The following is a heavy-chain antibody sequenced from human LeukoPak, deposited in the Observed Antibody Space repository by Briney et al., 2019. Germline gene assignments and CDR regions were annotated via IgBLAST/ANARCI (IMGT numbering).Heavy chain of an antibody. V-gene: IGHV1-18*04. Sequence: ASVKVSCKASGYTFTDYYIHWVRQAPGQGLEWMGWVSAYNGNTNYAQKLRGRVTMTTDTSTSTAYMELRSLRSDDTAVYYCARVRARKPDYWGQGTLVTVSS. J-gene: IGHJ4*02. CDR3: ARVRARKPDY. D-gene: IGHD6-6*01. CDR2: VSAYNGNT. CDR1: GYTFTDYY.